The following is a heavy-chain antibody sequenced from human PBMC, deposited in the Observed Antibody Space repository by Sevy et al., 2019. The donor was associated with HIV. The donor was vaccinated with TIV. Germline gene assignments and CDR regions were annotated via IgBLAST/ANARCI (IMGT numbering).Heavy chain of an antibody. Sequence: SETLSLTCTVSGGSVSSGSYYWSWIRQPPGKGLEWIGYIYYSGSTNYNPSLKIRVTISVDTSKNQFSLKLSSVTAADTAAYYCARDQQGYCSSTSCWGHYYYGMDVWGQGTTVTVSS. CDR1: GGSVSSGSYY. V-gene: IGHV4-61*01. CDR3: ARDQQGYCSSTSCWGHYYYGMDV. J-gene: IGHJ6*02. CDR2: IYYSGST. D-gene: IGHD2-2*01.